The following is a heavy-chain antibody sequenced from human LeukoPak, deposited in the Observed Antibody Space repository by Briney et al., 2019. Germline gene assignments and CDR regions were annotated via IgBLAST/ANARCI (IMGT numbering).Heavy chain of an antibody. CDR1: GFTFSSYA. V-gene: IGHV3-23*01. J-gene: IGHJ4*02. CDR3: AKDLGNIAAAGMEISFDY. D-gene: IGHD6-13*01. CDR2: ISGSGGST. Sequence: PGGSLRLSCAASGFTFSSYAMSWVRQAPVKGLEWVSAISGSGGSTYYADSVKGRFTISRDNSKNTLYLQMNSLRAEDTAVYYCAKDLGNIAAAGMEISFDYWGQGTLVTVSS.